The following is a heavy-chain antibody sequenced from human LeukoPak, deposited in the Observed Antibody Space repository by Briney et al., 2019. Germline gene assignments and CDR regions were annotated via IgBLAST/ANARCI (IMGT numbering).Heavy chain of an antibody. Sequence: GGSLRLSCAASGFTFSSYEMNWVRQAPGKGLEWVSYISSSGSTIYYAASVKGRFTISRKNAKNSLYLQMNSLRAEDTAVYYCARGFDYYDSSGYNYWGQGTLVTVSS. CDR2: ISSSGSTI. CDR1: GFTFSSYE. D-gene: IGHD3-22*01. V-gene: IGHV3-48*03. CDR3: ARGFDYYDSSGYNY. J-gene: IGHJ4*02.